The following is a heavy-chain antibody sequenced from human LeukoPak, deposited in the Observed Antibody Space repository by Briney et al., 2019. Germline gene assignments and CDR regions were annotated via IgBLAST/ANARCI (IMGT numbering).Heavy chain of an antibody. Sequence: PSQTLSLTCTVSGGSISSGGYYWSWIRQRPGKGLEWIGYIYYSGSTYYNPSLKSRVTISVDTSKNQFSLKLSSVTAADTAVYYCARGSRRDYFDYWGQGTLVTVSS. CDR1: GGSISSGGYY. J-gene: IGHJ4*02. CDR2: IYYSGST. V-gene: IGHV4-31*03. CDR3: ARGSRRDYFDY.